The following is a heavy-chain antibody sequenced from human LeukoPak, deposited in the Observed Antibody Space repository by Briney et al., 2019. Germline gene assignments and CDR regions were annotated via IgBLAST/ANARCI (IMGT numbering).Heavy chain of an antibody. CDR3: ARHRGYCSSTSCLLRPRFDP. Sequence: SETLPLTCTVSGGSISSYYWSWIRQPPGKGLEWIGYIYYSGSTNYNPSLKSRVTISVDTSKNQCSLKLSSVTAADTAVYYCARHRGYCSSTSCLLRPRFDPWGQGTLVTVSS. V-gene: IGHV4-59*08. CDR1: GGSISSYY. D-gene: IGHD2-2*01. CDR2: IYYSGST. J-gene: IGHJ5*02.